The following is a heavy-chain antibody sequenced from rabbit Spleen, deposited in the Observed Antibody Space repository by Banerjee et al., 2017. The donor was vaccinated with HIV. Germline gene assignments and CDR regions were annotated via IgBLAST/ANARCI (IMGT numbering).Heavy chain of an antibody. V-gene: IGHV1S45*01. Sequence: QLEESGGGLVQPEGSLTLTCTASGFSFGTSYWICWVRQAPGKGLEWIGCIGTHSDVTWYASWAKGRFTISKTSSTTVTLQMTSLTAADTATYFCARGGSSYVGYVGYGYDLWGPGTLVTVS. CDR3: ARGGSSYVGYVGYGYDL. CDR2: IGTHSDVT. D-gene: IGHD6-1*01. J-gene: IGHJ4*01. CDR1: GFSFGTSYW.